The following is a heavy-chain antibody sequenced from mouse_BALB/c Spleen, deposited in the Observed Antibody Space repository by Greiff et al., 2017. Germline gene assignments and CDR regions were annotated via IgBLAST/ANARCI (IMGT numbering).Heavy chain of an antibody. J-gene: IGHJ4*01. CDR2: ISSGSSTI. V-gene: IGHV5-17*02. Sequence: EVHLVESGGGLVQPGGSRKLSCAASGFTFSSFGMHWVRQAPEKGLEWVAYISSGSSTIYYADTVKGRFTISRDNPKNTLFLQMTSLRSEDTAMYYCARWDYYDAMDYWGQGTSVTVSS. D-gene: IGHD2-4*01. CDR3: ARWDYYDAMDY. CDR1: GFTFSSFG.